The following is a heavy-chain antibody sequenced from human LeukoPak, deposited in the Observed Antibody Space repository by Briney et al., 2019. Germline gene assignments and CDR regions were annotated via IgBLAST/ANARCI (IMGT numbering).Heavy chain of an antibody. D-gene: IGHD1-1*01. Sequence: GGSLRLSCAASGFTFSSYSMNWVRQAPGKGLEWVSSISSSSSYIYYADSVKGRFTISRDNAKNSLYLQMNGLRAEDTAVYYCARSPEKGTVDYWGQGTLVTVSA. CDR1: GFTFSSYS. CDR2: ISSSSSYI. V-gene: IGHV3-21*01. CDR3: ARSPEKGTVDY. J-gene: IGHJ4*02.